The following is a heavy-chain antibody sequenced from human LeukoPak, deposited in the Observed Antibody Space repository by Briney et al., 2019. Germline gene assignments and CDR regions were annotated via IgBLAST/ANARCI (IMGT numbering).Heavy chain of an antibody. J-gene: IGHJ4*02. D-gene: IGHD3-10*01. CDR1: GFSVSTFY. Sequence: GGSLRLSCAASGFSVSTFYMSWFRQAPGKGLEWVSVLYTAGPTYYADSVQGRFTISRDNSKNTLFLQMDNLRADDTATYYCARSGPSVLWSKSYDYWGQGALVTVSS. V-gene: IGHV3-66*01. CDR2: LYTAGPT. CDR3: ARSGPSVLWSKSYDY.